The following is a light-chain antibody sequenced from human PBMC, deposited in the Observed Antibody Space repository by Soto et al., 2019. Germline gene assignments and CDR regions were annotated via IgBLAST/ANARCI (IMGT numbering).Light chain of an antibody. V-gene: IGKV1-39*01. CDR3: QQSYSTPGT. CDR2: AAS. CDR1: QSISTY. J-gene: IGKJ1*01. Sequence: DIQMTQSPSSLSASVGDRVTITCRASQSISTYLNWYQQKPGKAPKLLIYAASSLQSGVPARFSGSGPGTDFSLTINSLQPEDSATYCCQQSYSTPGTFGQGTKVEIK.